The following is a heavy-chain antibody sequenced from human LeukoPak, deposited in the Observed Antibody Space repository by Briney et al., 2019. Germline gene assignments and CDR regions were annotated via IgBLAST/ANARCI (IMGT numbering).Heavy chain of an antibody. Sequence: PSETLSLTCTVSGGSISSYYWSWIRQPPGKGLEWIGYIYYSGSTNYNPSLKSRVTISVDTSKNQFSLKLSSVTAADTAVYYCARDLSPRGYCSSTSCRGFDPWGQGTLVTVSS. CDR1: GGSISSYY. D-gene: IGHD2-2*01. CDR2: IYYSGST. V-gene: IGHV4-59*01. CDR3: ARDLSPRGYCSSTSCRGFDP. J-gene: IGHJ5*02.